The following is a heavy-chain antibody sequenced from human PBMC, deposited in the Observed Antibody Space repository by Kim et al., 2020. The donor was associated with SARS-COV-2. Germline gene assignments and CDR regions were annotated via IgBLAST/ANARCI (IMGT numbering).Heavy chain of an antibody. V-gene: IGHV3-9*01. CDR3: AAGYDSGATRGGY. Sequence: YAASVKGRFTIARDNARNSLYLQMNSLRAEDTALYYCAAGYDSGATRGGYWGQGTLVTVSS. D-gene: IGHD2-15*01. J-gene: IGHJ4*02.